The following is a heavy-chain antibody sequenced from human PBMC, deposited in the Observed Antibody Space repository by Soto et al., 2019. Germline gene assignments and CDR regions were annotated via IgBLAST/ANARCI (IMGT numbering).Heavy chain of an antibody. J-gene: IGHJ4*02. CDR1: GYSFTSNW. V-gene: IGHV5-51*03. Sequence: EVQLVESGPEVKKSGESLKISCKGSGYSFTSNWIGWVRQMPGKGLEWMGIIYPSDSDTRYSPSFQGQVTISADKSISTAYPQWSSLKASDTAMYYCARPPSGTTSFFDSWGQGTLVTVSS. CDR3: ARPPSGTTSFFDS. D-gene: IGHD1-7*01. CDR2: IYPSDSDT.